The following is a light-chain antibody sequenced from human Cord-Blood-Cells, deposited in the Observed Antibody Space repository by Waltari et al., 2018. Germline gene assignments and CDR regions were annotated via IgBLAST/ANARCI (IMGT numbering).Light chain of an antibody. CDR3: AAWDDSLSGRV. CDR1: SSNIGSNY. Sequence: QSVLTQPPSASGTTGQRVTISCSGSSSNIGSNYVYWYQQLPGTAPELLIYSNNQRPSGVPDRFSGSKSGTSASLAISGLRSEDEADYYCAAWDDSLSGRVFGGGTKLTVL. CDR2: SNN. J-gene: IGLJ3*02. V-gene: IGLV1-47*02.